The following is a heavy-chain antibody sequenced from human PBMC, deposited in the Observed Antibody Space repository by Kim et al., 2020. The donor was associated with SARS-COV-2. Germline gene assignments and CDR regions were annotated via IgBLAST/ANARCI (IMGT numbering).Heavy chain of an antibody. Sequence: GGSLRLSCAASGFTFGDSAMHWVRQAPGKGLEWVSGIIWYSGSIGYADSVKGRFTISRDNAKNSLYLQMNSLRAEDTALYYCAKDLSSSWYAPFPYNWFDPWGQGTLVTVSS. V-gene: IGHV3-9*01. CDR1: GFTFGDSA. CDR3: AKDLSSSWYAPFPYNWFDP. CDR2: IIWYSGSI. J-gene: IGHJ5*02. D-gene: IGHD6-13*01.